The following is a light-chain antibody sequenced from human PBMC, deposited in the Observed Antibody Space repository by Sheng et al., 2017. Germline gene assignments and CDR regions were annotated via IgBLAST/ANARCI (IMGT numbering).Light chain of an antibody. CDR1: SSDVGGYNY. J-gene: IGLJ1*01. V-gene: IGLV2-8*01. Sequence: QSALTQPPSASGSPGQSVTISCTGTSSDVGGYNYVSWYQQHPGKAPKLMIYEVSKRPSGVPDRFSGSKSGNTASLTVSGLQAEDEADYYCDSYTSSSTRVFGTGTKVTVL. CDR3: DSYTSSSTRV. CDR2: EVS.